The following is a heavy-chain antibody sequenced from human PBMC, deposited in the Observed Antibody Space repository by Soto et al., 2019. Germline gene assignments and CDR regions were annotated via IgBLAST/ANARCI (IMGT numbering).Heavy chain of an antibody. D-gene: IGHD3-9*01. CDR2: IYTRRST. CDR3: AGGDILTPWDY. CDR1: GGSISSYY. Sequence: PSDTLSLTCTVSGGSISSYYWTWIRQPAGKGLEWIGRIYTRRSTNYNPSLKSRVTMSEDTSKNQFPLKLSSVTAADTAVYYCAGGDILTPWDYWGQGTLVTVSS. V-gene: IGHV4-4*07. J-gene: IGHJ4*02.